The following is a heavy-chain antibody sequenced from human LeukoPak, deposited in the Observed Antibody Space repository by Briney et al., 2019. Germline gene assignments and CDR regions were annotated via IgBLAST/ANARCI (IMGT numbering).Heavy chain of an antibody. Sequence: GGSLRLSCAASGFTFSRYWMTWVRQTPGKGLEWVSSISSSSSYIYYADSVKGRFTISRDNAKNSLYLQMNSLRAEDTAVYYCARGGTMITFGGVIPTGGQGTLVTVSS. D-gene: IGHD3-16*02. CDR2: ISSSSSYI. V-gene: IGHV3-21*01. CDR3: ARGGTMITFGGVIPT. CDR1: GFTFSRYW. J-gene: IGHJ4*02.